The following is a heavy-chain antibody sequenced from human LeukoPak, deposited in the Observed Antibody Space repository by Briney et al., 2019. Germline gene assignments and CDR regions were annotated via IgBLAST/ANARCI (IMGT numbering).Heavy chain of an antibody. CDR3: AKGTTGQTRIDAFDI. CDR1: GFTFSSYA. V-gene: IGHV3-23*01. CDR2: ISGSGGST. D-gene: IGHD1-1*01. J-gene: IGHJ3*02. Sequence: PGGSLRLSCAASGFTFSSYAMSWVRQAPGKGLEWVSAISGSGGSTYYADSVKGRFTISRDNSKNTLYPQMNSLRAEDTAVYYCAKGTTGQTRIDAFDIWGQGTMVTVSS.